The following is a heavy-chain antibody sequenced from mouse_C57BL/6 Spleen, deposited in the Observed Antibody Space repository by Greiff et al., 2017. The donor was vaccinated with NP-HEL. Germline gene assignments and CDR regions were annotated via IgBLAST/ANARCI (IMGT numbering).Heavy chain of an antibody. V-gene: IGHV1-82*01. J-gene: IGHJ2*01. CDR1: GYAFSSSW. Sequence: VQLQQSGPELVKPGASVKISCKASGYAFSSSWMNWVKQRPGKGLEWIGRIYPGDGDTNYNGKFKGKATLTADKSSSTAYMQLSSLTSEDSAVYFCAKFYDGYYLYYCDYWGQGTTLTVSS. CDR2: IYPGDGDT. CDR3: AKFYDGYYLYYCDY. D-gene: IGHD2-3*01.